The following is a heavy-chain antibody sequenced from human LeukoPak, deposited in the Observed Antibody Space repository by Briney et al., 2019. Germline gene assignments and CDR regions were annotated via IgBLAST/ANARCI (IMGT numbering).Heavy chain of an antibody. D-gene: IGHD3-22*01. Sequence: SEILSLTCGVYGVSFSGNYWTWIRQPPEKGLEWIGEINHSGGIYYNPSLKSRVTISVDTSKNQFSLKLSSVTAADTAVYYCARGGDSTGYNYWGQGTLVTVSS. CDR1: GVSFSGNY. CDR2: INHSGGI. V-gene: IGHV4-34*01. CDR3: ARGGDSTGYNY. J-gene: IGHJ4*02.